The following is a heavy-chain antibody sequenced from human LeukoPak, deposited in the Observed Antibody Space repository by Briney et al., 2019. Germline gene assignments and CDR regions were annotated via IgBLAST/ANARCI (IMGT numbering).Heavy chain of an antibody. CDR2: IYCSGST. J-gene: IGHJ5*02. Sequence: PSETLSLTCTVSGGSISSGDYYWSWIRQPPGKGLEWIGYIYCSGSTYYNPSLKSRVTISVDTSKNQFSLKLSSVTAADTAVYYCARGRKANWFDPWGQGTLVTVSS. CDR1: GGSISSGDYY. CDR3: ARGRKANWFDP. V-gene: IGHV4-30-4*01.